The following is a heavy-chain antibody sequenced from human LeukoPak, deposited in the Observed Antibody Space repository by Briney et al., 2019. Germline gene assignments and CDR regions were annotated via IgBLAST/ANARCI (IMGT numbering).Heavy chain of an antibody. Sequence: ASVKVSCKASGYTFTSYGVSWVRQAPGQGLEWMGWISAYNGNTNYAQKFQGRVTMTTDASTSTAYMELRSLRSDDTAVYYCARGMGATTFADFDYWGQGTLVTVSS. CDR2: ISAYNGNT. V-gene: IGHV1-18*01. J-gene: IGHJ4*02. D-gene: IGHD1-26*01. CDR3: ARGMGATTFADFDY. CDR1: GYTFTSYG.